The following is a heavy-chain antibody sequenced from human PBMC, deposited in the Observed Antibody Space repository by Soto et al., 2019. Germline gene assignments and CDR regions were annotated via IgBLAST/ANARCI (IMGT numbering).Heavy chain of an antibody. CDR1: GYSFTGYH. CDR3: ARGRRTYHPLTTAGYYGMDV. J-gene: IGHJ6*02. Sequence: ASVKVSFKASGYSFTGYHMHWVRRAPGQGLEWMGWINPNSGGTNYAQKFQGWVTMTRDTSISTAYMELSRLRSDDTAVYYCARGRRTYHPLTTAGYYGMDVWGQGTTVTVSS. V-gene: IGHV1-2*04. CDR2: INPNSGGT. D-gene: IGHD4-17*01.